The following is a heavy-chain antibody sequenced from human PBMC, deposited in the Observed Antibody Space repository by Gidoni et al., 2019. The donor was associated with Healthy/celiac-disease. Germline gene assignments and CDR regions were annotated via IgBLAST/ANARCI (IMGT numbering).Heavy chain of an antibody. CDR1: GFTFEDYA. D-gene: IGHD3-3*01. CDR2: ISWNSGSI. CDR3: AKDMPLYDFWSGYLSGGDRSYGIDV. J-gene: IGHJ6*02. V-gene: IGHV3-9*01. Sequence: EVQMVESGGGLVQHGRSLSISCAASGFTFEDYAMHWVRQAPGKGLEWVSGISWNSGSIGYADSVKGRFTISRDNAKNSLYLQMNSLRAEDTALYYCAKDMPLYDFWSGYLSGGDRSYGIDVWGQGTTVTVSS.